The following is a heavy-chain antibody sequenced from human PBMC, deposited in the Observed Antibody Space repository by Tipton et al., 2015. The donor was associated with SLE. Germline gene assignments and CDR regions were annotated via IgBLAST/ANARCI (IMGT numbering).Heavy chain of an antibody. CDR3: AKAYYGGGNYFDY. CDR2: ISWNSGTI. V-gene: IGHV3-9*01. D-gene: IGHD3-10*01. CDR1: GFTFDDYG. J-gene: IGHJ4*02. Sequence: SLRLSCEASGFTFDDYGMNWVRQAPGKGLEWVSGISWNSGTIGYADSVQGRFTISRDNAKNSLYLQMNSLRTEDTALYYCAKAYYGGGNYFDYWGQGTLVIVSS.